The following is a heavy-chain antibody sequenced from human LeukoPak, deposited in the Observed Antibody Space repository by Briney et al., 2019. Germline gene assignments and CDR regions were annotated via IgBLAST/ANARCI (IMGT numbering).Heavy chain of an antibody. CDR1: GGSISSSSYY. CDR2: IYYSGST. CDR3: ARRESLSGYSL. Sequence: SETPSLTCTVSGGSISSSSYYWGWIRQPPGKGLEWIGSIYYSGSTYYNPSLKSRVTISVDTSKNQFSLKLSSVTAADTAVYYCARRESLSGYSLWGQGTLVTVSS. D-gene: IGHD3-22*01. V-gene: IGHV4-39*01. J-gene: IGHJ4*02.